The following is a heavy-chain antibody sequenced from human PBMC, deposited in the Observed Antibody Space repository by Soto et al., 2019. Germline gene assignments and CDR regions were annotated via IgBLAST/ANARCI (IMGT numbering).Heavy chain of an antibody. Sequence: GXSLRLSCAASGFTFSSYAISWVLQAPGKGLEWVSAISGSGGSTYYADSVKGRFTISRDNSKNTLYLQMNSLRAEDTAVYYCAKGPHYYGSGSQYGMDVWGQGTTVTVSS. J-gene: IGHJ6*02. D-gene: IGHD3-10*01. CDR3: AKGPHYYGSGSQYGMDV. CDR2: ISGSGGST. V-gene: IGHV3-23*01. CDR1: GFTFSSYA.